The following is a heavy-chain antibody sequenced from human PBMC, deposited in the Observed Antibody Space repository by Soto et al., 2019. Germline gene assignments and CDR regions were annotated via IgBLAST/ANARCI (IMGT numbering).Heavy chain of an antibody. CDR2: IYYSGST. V-gene: IGHV4-59*01. CDR1: GGSISSYY. Sequence: SETLSLTCTVSGGSISSYYWSWIRQPPGKGLEWIGYIYYSGSTNYNPSLKSRVTISVDTSKNQFSLKLSSVTAADTAVYYCARLRGYSYGYGDFDYWGQGTLVTVSS. CDR3: ARLRGYSYGYGDFDY. J-gene: IGHJ4*02. D-gene: IGHD5-18*01.